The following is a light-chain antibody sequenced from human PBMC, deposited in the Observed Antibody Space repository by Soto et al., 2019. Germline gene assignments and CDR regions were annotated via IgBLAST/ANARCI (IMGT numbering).Light chain of an antibody. CDR1: SSNIGRNT. CDR3: AAWDDSLDGPL. Sequence: QSALTQPPSASGTPGQRVTISCSGSSSNIGRNTVNWYQQVPGTAPKLLIYTDDQRPSGVPDRFSGSKSATSASLAISGLQSEDEADYYCAAWDDSLDGPLFGGGTKLTVL. CDR2: TDD. J-gene: IGLJ2*01. V-gene: IGLV1-44*01.